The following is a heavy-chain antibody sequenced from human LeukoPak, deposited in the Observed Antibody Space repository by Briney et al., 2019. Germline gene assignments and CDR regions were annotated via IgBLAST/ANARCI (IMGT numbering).Heavy chain of an antibody. CDR2: IDDSGNT. V-gene: IGHV4-59*12. J-gene: IGHJ4*02. CDR3: ARAARLSIVVVTAIPDL. CDR1: GGSISSYY. Sequence: SETLSLTCTVSGGSISSYYWSWIRRPPGKGLEWIGYIDDSGNTNYNPSLKSQVTISVDRSKNQFSLKLSSVTAADTAVYYCARAARLSIVVVTAIPDLWGQGTLVTVSS. D-gene: IGHD2-21*02.